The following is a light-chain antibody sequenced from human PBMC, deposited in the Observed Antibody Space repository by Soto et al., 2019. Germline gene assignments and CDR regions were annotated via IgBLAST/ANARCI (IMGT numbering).Light chain of an antibody. CDR3: QQATSISIT. Sequence: EMTQNPYSLSAAVGDRVPIACRASQNINTYLNWYQQKPGKAPKLLIYDASSLESGVPSRFSGSGSGTDFTLTITSLQPEDFATYYCQQATSISITFGHGTRLEI. J-gene: IGKJ5*01. CDR1: QNINTY. CDR2: DAS. V-gene: IGKV1-39*01.